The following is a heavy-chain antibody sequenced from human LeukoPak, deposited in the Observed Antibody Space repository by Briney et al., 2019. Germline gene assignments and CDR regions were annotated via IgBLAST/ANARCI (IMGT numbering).Heavy chain of an antibody. Sequence: PGGSLRLSCAASGFTFSDYYMSWIRQAPGKGLEWVSYISSSGSTIYYADSVKGRFTISRENAKNSLYLQMNSLRAEDTAVYYCARDPTYYYDSSGYWNDAFDICGQGTMVTVSS. J-gene: IGHJ3*02. CDR2: ISSSGSTI. V-gene: IGHV3-11*04. CDR1: GFTFSDYY. CDR3: ARDPTYYYDSSGYWNDAFDI. D-gene: IGHD3-22*01.